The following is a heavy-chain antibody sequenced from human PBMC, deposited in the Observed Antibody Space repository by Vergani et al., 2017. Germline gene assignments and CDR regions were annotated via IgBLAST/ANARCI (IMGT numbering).Heavy chain of an antibody. D-gene: IGHD1-26*01. V-gene: IGHV1-2*02. CDR3: ARCRYRGSYLYAFDI. CDR1: GYTFTGYY. J-gene: IGHJ3*02. Sequence: QVQLVQSGAEVKKPGASVKVSCKASGYTFTGYYMHWVRQAPGQGLEWMGWINPNSGGTNYAQKFQGRVTMTRETSISTAYMELSRLRSDDTAVYYCARCRYRGSYLYAFDIWGQGTMVTVSS. CDR2: INPNSGGT.